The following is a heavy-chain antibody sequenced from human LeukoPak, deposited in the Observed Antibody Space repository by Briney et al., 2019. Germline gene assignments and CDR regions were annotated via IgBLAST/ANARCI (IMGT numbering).Heavy chain of an antibody. J-gene: IGHJ5*02. CDR1: GYTFTSYY. CDR3: ARSRPSIAAVKGFTKSWFDP. V-gene: IGHV7-4-1*02. Sequence: ASVKVSCKASGYTFTSYYMHWVRQAPGQGLEWMGWINTNTGNPTYAQGFTGRFVFSLDTSVSTAYLQISSLKAEDTAVYYCARSRPSIAAVKGFTKSWFDPWGQGTLVTVSS. CDR2: INTNTGNP. D-gene: IGHD6-13*01.